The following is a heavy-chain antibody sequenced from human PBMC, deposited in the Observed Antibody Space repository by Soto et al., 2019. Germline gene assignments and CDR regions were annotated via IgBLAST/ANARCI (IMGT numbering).Heavy chain of an antibody. D-gene: IGHD1-26*01. Sequence: QVQLVQSGAEVKKPGASVKVSCKASGYTFTSYGLSWVRQAPGQGREWMGRISAYNDNTTYAQKLQGRVTMTTDTSTSTAYMELRCLRSDDTAVYFCARVVGALGHGFDPWGQGTLVTVSS. V-gene: IGHV1-18*01. CDR3: ARVVGALGHGFDP. J-gene: IGHJ5*02. CDR1: GYTFTSYG. CDR2: ISAYNDNT.